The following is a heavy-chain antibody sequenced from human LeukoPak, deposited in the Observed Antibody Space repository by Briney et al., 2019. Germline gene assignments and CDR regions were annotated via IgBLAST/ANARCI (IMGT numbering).Heavy chain of an antibody. CDR3: VSAQKEYYDSRSLFYY. Sequence: SETLSLSCTVSGGSISSNSYYWGWIRQPPGKGLEWNGWIEYSGSNNYNPSLKGRVTISVDTSKDQFSLKLSSVTAADTAEYYCVSAQKEYYDSRSLFYYWGQGTLVTVSS. J-gene: IGHJ4*02. D-gene: IGHD3-22*01. CDR2: IEYSGSN. CDR1: GGSISSNSYY. V-gene: IGHV4-39*07.